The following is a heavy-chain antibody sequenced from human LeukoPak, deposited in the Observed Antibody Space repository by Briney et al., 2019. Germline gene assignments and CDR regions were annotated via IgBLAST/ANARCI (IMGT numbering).Heavy chain of an antibody. Sequence: PSETLSLTCTVSGGSISSYYWSWIRQPPGKGLEWIGYIYYSGSTNYNPSLKSRVTISVDTSKNQFSLKLSSVTAADTAVYYCARVDQGWYMVIWGQGTLVTVSS. CDR2: IYYSGST. D-gene: IGHD6-19*01. CDR3: ARVDQGWYMVI. CDR1: GGSISSYY. V-gene: IGHV4-59*01. J-gene: IGHJ4*02.